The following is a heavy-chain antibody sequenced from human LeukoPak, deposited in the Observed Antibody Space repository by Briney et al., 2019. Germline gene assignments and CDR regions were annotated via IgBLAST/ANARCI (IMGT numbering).Heavy chain of an antibody. J-gene: IGHJ4*02. CDR1: GYPFTRYG. D-gene: IGHD2-2*01. CDR2: INPDNGNT. V-gene: IGHV1-18*01. Sequence: ASVKVSCKASGYPFTRYGISWVRQAPGQGLEWMGWINPDNGNTKYAQKFQGRVTLTTDTSTSTAHMELRSLRSDDTAVYYCATYYCSTTSCYPYFFDYWGQGTLVTVSS. CDR3: ATYYCSTTSCYPYFFDY.